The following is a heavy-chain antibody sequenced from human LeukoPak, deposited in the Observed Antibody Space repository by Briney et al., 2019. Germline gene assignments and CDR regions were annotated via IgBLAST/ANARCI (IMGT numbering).Heavy chain of an antibody. CDR3: ARGGSYLSAFDI. CDR1: GFTFSSYE. J-gene: IGHJ3*02. Sequence: GGSLRLSCAASGFTFSSYEMNWVRQAPGKGLEWVAVISYDGSNKYYADFVKGRFTISRDNSKNTLYLQMNSLRAEDTAVYYCARGGSYLSAFDIWGQGTMVTVSS. V-gene: IGHV3-30*14. D-gene: IGHD1-26*01. CDR2: ISYDGSNK.